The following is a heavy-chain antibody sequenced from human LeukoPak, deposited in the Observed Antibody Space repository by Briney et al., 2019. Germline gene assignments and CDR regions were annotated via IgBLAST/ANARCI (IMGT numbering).Heavy chain of an antibody. CDR3: ARDSMVVVTIHDAFEI. D-gene: IGHD3-22*01. CDR1: GYSFTNYG. J-gene: IGHJ3*02. Sequence: VASVKVSCKASGYSFTNYGVSWVRQAPGQGLEWLGWISAHNGKTDFSPRFHGRLILTTDTSTSTSYMELSSLRPDDTAAYFCARDSMVVVTIHDAFEIWGQGTRVTVSS. V-gene: IGHV1-18*04. CDR2: ISAHNGKT.